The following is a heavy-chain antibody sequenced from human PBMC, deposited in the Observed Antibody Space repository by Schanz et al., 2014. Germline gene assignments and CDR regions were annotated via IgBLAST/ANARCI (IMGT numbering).Heavy chain of an antibody. J-gene: IGHJ4*02. D-gene: IGHD6-19*01. Sequence: QVQLVQSGAEVKKPGASVKVSCKASGYTFTSYGINWVRQAPGQGLEWMGWISAYNGNTNYAQKLQGRVTMTTDTSTSTAYKELRSLRSDDTAVDYCARGGYSSGWYDRDIAHFDYWGQGTLVTASS. CDR1: GYTFTSYG. CDR3: ARGGYSSGWYDRDIAHFDY. V-gene: IGHV1-18*01. CDR2: ISAYNGNT.